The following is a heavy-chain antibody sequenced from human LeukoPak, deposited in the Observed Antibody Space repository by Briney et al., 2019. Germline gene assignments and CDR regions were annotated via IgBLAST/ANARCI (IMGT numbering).Heavy chain of an antibody. Sequence: PSETLSLTCTVSGVSISSYYWSWIRQPAGKGLEWIGRIYTSGSTNYNPSLKSRVTMSVDMFKNQFSLKLTSVTAADTAVYYCARYSSGSLGYYYGMDVWGQGTTVTVSS. CDR2: IYTSGST. CDR3: ARYSSGSLGYYYGMDV. V-gene: IGHV4-4*07. D-gene: IGHD6-19*01. J-gene: IGHJ6*02. CDR1: GVSISSYY.